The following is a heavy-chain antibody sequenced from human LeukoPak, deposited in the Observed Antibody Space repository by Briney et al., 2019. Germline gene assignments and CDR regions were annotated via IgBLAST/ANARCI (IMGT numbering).Heavy chain of an antibody. J-gene: IGHJ4*02. Sequence: PSETLSLTCTVSGGSIGSSSYYWGWIRQPPGKGLEWIGSIYYSGSTYYNPSLKSRVTISVDTSKNQFSLKLSSVTAADTAVYYCARTKYSSMFVHFDYWGQGTLVTVSS. V-gene: IGHV4-39*01. CDR2: IYYSGST. D-gene: IGHD6-19*01. CDR3: ARTKYSSMFVHFDY. CDR1: GGSIGSSSYY.